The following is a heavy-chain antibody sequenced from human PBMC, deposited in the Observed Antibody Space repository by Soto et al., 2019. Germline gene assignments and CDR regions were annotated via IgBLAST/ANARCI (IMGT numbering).Heavy chain of an antibody. CDR3: AREPRPKYYYDSSGYYWFDP. D-gene: IGHD3-22*01. J-gene: IGHJ5*02. V-gene: IGHV4-4*07. CDR1: GGSISSYY. CDR2: IYTSGST. Sequence: SETLSLTCTVSGGSISSYYWSWIRQPAGKGLEWIGRIYTSGSTNYNPSLKSRVTMSVDTSKNQFSLKLSSVTAADTAVYYCAREPRPKYYYDSSGYYWFDPWGQGTLVTVSS.